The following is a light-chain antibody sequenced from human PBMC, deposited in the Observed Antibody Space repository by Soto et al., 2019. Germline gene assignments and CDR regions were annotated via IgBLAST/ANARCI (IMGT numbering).Light chain of an antibody. Sequence: EIVLTQSPGTLSLFPGARATLSCRASQRLFNRYLAWYQQKPGQAPRLLIYDASSRAAGVPDRVTGGGSGTDFTLTISGLEPEDFALYFCQQYERPPFAFGQGTKLEIK. J-gene: IGKJ2*01. CDR3: QQYERPPFA. CDR1: QRLFNRY. CDR2: DAS. V-gene: IGKV3-20*01.